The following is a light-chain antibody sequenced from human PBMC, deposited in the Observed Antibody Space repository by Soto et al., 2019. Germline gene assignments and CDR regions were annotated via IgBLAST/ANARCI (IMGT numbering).Light chain of an antibody. CDR3: SSYTSSNTGV. Sequence: QSALTQPASVSGSPGQSITISCTGTSSDVGGYNYVSWYQQHPDKAPKLMIYDVTNRPSGISNRFSGSKSGNTASLTISGLQAEYEADYYCSSYTSSNTGVFGTGTKVTVL. CDR1: SSDVGGYNY. J-gene: IGLJ1*01. V-gene: IGLV2-14*01. CDR2: DVT.